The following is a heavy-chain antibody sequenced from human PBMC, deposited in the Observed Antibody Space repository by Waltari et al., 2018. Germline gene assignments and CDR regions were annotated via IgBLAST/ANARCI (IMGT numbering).Heavy chain of an antibody. V-gene: IGHV3-23*01. CDR3: AKGRVGATYNWFDP. CDR2: ISGSGGST. CDR1: GFTFRSYA. D-gene: IGHD1-26*01. Sequence: EVQLLESGGGLVQPGGSLRLSCAASGFTFRSYAMSWFRQAPGKGLELVSSISGSGGSTYYADSVKGRFTISRDNSKSTLFLQMNRLRAEDTAVYYCAKGRVGATYNWFDPWGQGTLVTVSS. J-gene: IGHJ5*02.